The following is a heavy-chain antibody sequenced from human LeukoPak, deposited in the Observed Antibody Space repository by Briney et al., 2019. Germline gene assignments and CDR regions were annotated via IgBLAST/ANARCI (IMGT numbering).Heavy chain of an antibody. V-gene: IGHV4-59*01. Sequence: PSETLSLTCTVSGGSISSYCWSWIRQPPGKGLEWIGYIYYSGSTNYNPSLRSRVTISVDTSKNQSSLKLSSVTAADTAVYYCARDQDYGGNSVGFGYWGQGTLVTVSS. J-gene: IGHJ4*02. CDR2: IYYSGST. CDR1: GGSISSYC. D-gene: IGHD4-23*01. CDR3: ARDQDYGGNSVGFGY.